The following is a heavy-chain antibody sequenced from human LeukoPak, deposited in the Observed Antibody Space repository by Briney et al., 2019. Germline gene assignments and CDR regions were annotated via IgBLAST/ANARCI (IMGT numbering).Heavy chain of an antibody. V-gene: IGHV1-18*01. D-gene: IGHD5-12*01. CDR2: ISAYNGNT. CDR3: ARDQVNSGYDSNFDY. Sequence: ASVKVSCKASGYTFTSYGISWVRQAPGQGLEWMGWISAYNGNTNYAQKLQGRVTMTTDTSTSTAYMELRSLRSDDTVVYYCARDQVNSGYDSNFDYWGQGTLVTVSS. J-gene: IGHJ4*02. CDR1: GYTFTSYG.